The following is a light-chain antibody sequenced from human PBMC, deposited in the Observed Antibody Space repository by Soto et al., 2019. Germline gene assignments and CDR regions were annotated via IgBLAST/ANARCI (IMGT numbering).Light chain of an antibody. CDR3: QQSNSHPT. Sequence: DIQMTQSPSSLSASVGDRVTIACRAGQSISTYLNWYQQKPGKAPKLLIFAASSLKSGVPSRFSGSGSGTDFTLTINSLQLEDFATYYCQQSNSHPTFGGGTKVEIK. CDR2: AAS. CDR1: QSISTY. V-gene: IGKV1-39*01. J-gene: IGKJ4*01.